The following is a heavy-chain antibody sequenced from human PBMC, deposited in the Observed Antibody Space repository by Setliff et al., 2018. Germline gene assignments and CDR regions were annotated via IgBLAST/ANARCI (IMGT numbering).Heavy chain of an antibody. J-gene: IGHJ6*02. Sequence: SETLSLTCAVSGGSISSSNWWSWVRQPPGKGLEWIGEIYHSGSTNYNPSLKSRVTISVDTSKKQFSLKLSSVTAADTAVYYCARDEGSSYFYGMDVWGQGTTVTVSS. D-gene: IGHD6-13*01. CDR3: ARDEGSSYFYGMDV. CDR1: GGSISSSNW. CDR2: IYHSGST. V-gene: IGHV4-4*02.